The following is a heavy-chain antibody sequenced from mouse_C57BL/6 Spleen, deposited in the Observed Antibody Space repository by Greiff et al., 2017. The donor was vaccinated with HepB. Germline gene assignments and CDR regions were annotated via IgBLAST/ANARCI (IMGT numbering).Heavy chain of an antibody. D-gene: IGHD2-4*01. CDR2: IYPRDGST. CDR3: ASGGAYYDYDGGVY. CDR1: GYTFTDHT. V-gene: IGHV1-78*01. Sequence: VQLQQSDAELVKPGASVKISCKVSGYTFTDHTIHWMKQRPEQGLEWIGYIYPRDGSTKYNEKFKGKATLTADKSSRTAYMQINSLTSEDAAVYFCASGGAYYDYDGGVYWGQGTLVTVSA. J-gene: IGHJ3*01.